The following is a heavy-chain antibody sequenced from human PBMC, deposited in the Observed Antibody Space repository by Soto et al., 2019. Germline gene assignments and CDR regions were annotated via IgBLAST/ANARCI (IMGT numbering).Heavy chain of an antibody. CDR3: ARVVSVVVAARYYYYYYGMDV. D-gene: IGHD2-15*01. J-gene: IGHJ6*02. CDR2: MNPNSGNT. V-gene: IGHV1-8*01. CDR1: GYTFTSYD. Sequence: QVKLVQSGAEVKKPGASVKVSCKASGYTFTSYDINWVRQATGQGLEWMGWMNPNSGNTGNAQKFQGRVTMTRNTSKSTAYMELRSRRSEDTAVYYCARVVSVVVAARYYYYYYGMDVGGQGTTVTVSS.